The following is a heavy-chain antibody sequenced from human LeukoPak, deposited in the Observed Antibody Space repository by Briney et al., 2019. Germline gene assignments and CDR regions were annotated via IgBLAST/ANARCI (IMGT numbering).Heavy chain of an antibody. CDR3: AKPGGFGVVFYYMDV. CDR1: GFTFSSYG. D-gene: IGHD3-3*01. Sequence: GGSLRLSCAASGFTFSSYGMHWVRQAPGKGLEWVAFIRYDGGNKYYADSVKGRFTISRDNSKNTLYLQMNSLRVEDTAVYYCAKPGGFGVVFYYMDVWGKGTTVTVSS. CDR2: IRYDGGNK. J-gene: IGHJ6*03. V-gene: IGHV3-30*02.